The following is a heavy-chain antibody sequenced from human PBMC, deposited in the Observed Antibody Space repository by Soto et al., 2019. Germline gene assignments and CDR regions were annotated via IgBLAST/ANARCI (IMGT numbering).Heavy chain of an antibody. V-gene: IGHV3-33*01. CDR1: GFTFSSYG. D-gene: IGHD3-22*01. CDR3: ARDHRYNDSSCCLDY. CDR2: IWYDGSNK. Sequence: HPGGSLRLSCAASGFTFSSYGMHCVRQAPGKGLAWVAVIWYDGSNKYYADSVKGRFTISRDNSKNTLYLQMNSLRAEDTAVYYCARDHRYNDSSCCLDYWRQGTLVTVSS. J-gene: IGHJ4*02.